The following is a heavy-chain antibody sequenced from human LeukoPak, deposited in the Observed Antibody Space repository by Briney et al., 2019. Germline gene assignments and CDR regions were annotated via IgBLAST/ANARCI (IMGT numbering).Heavy chain of an antibody. CDR1: GFTFSNYA. Sequence: PGGSLRLSCTASGFTFSNYAMTWVRQAPGKGLEWVSAISRSGVHTYYADSVKGRFTISRDNSKNTLYLQMNSLRAEDTAVYYCAKVMGTVTLNWFDPWGQGTLVTVSS. CDR3: AKVMGTVTLNWFDP. D-gene: IGHD4-17*01. J-gene: IGHJ5*02. V-gene: IGHV3-23*01. CDR2: ISRSGVHT.